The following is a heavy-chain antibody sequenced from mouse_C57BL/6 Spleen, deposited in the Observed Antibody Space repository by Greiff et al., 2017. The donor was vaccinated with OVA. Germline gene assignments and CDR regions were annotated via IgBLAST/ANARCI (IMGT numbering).Heavy chain of an antibody. CDR2: ISSGSSTI. J-gene: IGHJ3*01. CDR3: ARPPYSKAWFAY. V-gene: IGHV5-17*01. CDR1: GFTFSDYG. D-gene: IGHD2-5*01. Sequence: EVKLVESGGGLVKPGGSLKLSCAASGFTFSDYGMHWVRQAPEKGLEWVAYISSGSSTIYYADTVKGRFTISRDNAKNTLFLQMTSLRSEDTAMYYCARPPYSKAWFAYWGQGTLVTVSA.